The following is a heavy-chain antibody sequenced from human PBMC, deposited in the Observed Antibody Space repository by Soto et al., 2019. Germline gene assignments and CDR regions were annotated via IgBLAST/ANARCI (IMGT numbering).Heavy chain of an antibody. V-gene: IGHV5-10-1*01. J-gene: IGHJ6*02. CDR2: IGPSDSYT. CDR1: GYSFTSYW. CDR3: AISYGKYYYALDV. D-gene: IGHD4-17*01. Sequence: PGESLKIPCKGSGYSFTSYWITWVRQMPGKGLEWMGRIGPSDSYTNYSPSFQGRVTISPDKSISTAYLQWSSLKASDTAMYYCAISYGKYYYALDVWGQGTTVTVSS.